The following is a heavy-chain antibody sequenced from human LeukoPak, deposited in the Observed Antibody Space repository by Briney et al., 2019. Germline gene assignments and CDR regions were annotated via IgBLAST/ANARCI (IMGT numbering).Heavy chain of an antibody. Sequence: SETLSLTCTVSGGSISSYYWSWIRQPPGKGLEWIGYIYYSGSTNYNPSLKSRVTISVDTSKNQFSLKLSSVTAADTAVYYCARSGYYDSSVFHWYFDLWGRGTLVTVSS. J-gene: IGHJ2*01. CDR1: GGSISSYY. CDR2: IYYSGST. V-gene: IGHV4-59*01. CDR3: ARSGYYDSSVFHWYFDL. D-gene: IGHD3-22*01.